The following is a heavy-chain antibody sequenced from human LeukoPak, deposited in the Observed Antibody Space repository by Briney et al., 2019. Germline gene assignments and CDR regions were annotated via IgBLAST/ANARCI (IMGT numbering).Heavy chain of an antibody. CDR2: INPNSGDT. CDR1: GYIFTGYY. Sequence: GASVKVSCKASGYIFTGYYMHWVRQAPGQGLEWMGWINPNSGDTNYAQKFQGGVTMTRDTSISTAYMELSSLRSVDTAVYYCATRIYYYYYMDVWGKGTTVTVSS. V-gene: IGHV1-2*02. CDR3: ATRIYYYYYMDV. J-gene: IGHJ6*03.